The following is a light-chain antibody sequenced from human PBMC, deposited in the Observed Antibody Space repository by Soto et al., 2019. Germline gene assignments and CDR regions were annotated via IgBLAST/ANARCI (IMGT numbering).Light chain of an antibody. V-gene: IGLV2-11*01. CDR3: CSYAGSYTV. CDR1: SSDVGGYNY. CDR2: DVS. J-gene: IGLJ2*01. Sequence: QSALTQPRSVSGSPGQSVTISCTGTSSDVGGYNYVSWYQQHPGKAPKLMIYDVSKRPSGVPDRFSGSKSCNTASLTISGLQAEDEADYYCCSYAGSYTVFGGGTKVTVL.